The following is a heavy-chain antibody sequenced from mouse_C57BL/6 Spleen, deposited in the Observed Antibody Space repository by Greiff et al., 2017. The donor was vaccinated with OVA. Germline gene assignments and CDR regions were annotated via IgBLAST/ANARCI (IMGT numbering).Heavy chain of an antibody. CDR2: IYPGDGDT. CDR3: AKPSTTVVAPGFDV. CDR1: GYAFSSSW. J-gene: IGHJ1*01. Sequence: VQLQQSGPELVKPGASVKISCKASGYAFSSSWMNWVKQRPGKGLEWIGRIYPGDGDTNYNGKFKGKATLTSDKSSSTAYMQLSSLTSEDSAVYFCAKPSTTVVAPGFDVWGSGTTVTVSS. V-gene: IGHV1-82*01. D-gene: IGHD1-1*01.